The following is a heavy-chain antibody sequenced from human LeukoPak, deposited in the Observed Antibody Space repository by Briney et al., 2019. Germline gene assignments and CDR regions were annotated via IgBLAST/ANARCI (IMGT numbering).Heavy chain of an antibody. V-gene: IGHV3-23*01. CDR2: ISGDGGRRGSTTT. Sequence: GGSLRLSCAASGFTFSSYAMHWVRQAPGKGLEWVSAISGDGGRRGSTTTYYTDSVKGRFTISRDNSKNTLYLQMNSLRAEDTALYYCAKGGISLVRGSFDYWGQATLVTVSS. D-gene: IGHD3-10*01. J-gene: IGHJ4*02. CDR1: GFTFSSYA. CDR3: AKGGISLVRGSFDY.